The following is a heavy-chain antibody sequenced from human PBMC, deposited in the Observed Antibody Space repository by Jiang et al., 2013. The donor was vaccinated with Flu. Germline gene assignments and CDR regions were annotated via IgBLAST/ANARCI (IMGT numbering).Heavy chain of an antibody. J-gene: IGHJ4*02. CDR3: ARVRLGYLDY. CDR2: INSDGSST. V-gene: IGHV3-74*01. CDR1: GFTFSSYW. D-gene: IGHD7-27*01. Sequence: GFTFSSYWMHWVRQAPGKGLVWVSRINSDGSSTSYADSVKGRFTISRDSAKNTLYLQMNSLRAEDTAVYYCARVRLGYLDYWGQGTLVTVSS.